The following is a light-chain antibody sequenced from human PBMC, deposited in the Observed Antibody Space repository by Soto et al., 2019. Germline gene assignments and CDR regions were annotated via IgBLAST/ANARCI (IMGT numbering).Light chain of an antibody. Sequence: ESVLKQSPGSLSLSPRERATLSCRASQSLSSRYVAWYQQKAGQAPGLLSYGASSRATGIQDRFTGSGSGTDFTLTISRLEPEDFAVYFCQQYESSVTFGQGTKVEVK. V-gene: IGKV3-20*01. J-gene: IGKJ1*01. CDR2: GAS. CDR3: QQYESSVT. CDR1: QSLSSRY.